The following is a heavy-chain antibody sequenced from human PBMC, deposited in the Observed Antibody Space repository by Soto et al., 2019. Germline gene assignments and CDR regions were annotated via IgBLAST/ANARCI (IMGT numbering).Heavy chain of an antibody. CDR3: ARPKDSSGYYLPGAFDI. CDR2: IIPIFGTA. V-gene: IGHV1-69*12. D-gene: IGHD3-22*01. Sequence: QVQLVQSGAEVKKPGSSVKVSCKASGGTFSSYAISWVRQAPGQGLEWMGGIIPIFGTANYAQKFQGRVTITADESXSXXYMELSSLRSEDTAVYYCARPKDSSGYYLPGAFDIWGQGTMVTVSS. CDR1: GGTFSSYA. J-gene: IGHJ3*02.